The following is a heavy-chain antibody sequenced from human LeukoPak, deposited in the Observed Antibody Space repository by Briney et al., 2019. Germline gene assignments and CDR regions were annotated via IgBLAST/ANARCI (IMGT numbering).Heavy chain of an antibody. CDR2: ISAYNGNT. CDR1: GYTFTIYG. V-gene: IGHV1-18*01. D-gene: IGHD6-19*01. CDR3: ARETVAGTTDIYYYMDV. Sequence: GASVRVSFKASGYTFTIYGISWVRQAPGQGLEWMGWISAYNGNTNYAQKLQGRVTMTTDTSTSTAYMELRSLRSDDTAVYYCARETVAGTTDIYYYMDVWGKGTTVTVSS. J-gene: IGHJ6*03.